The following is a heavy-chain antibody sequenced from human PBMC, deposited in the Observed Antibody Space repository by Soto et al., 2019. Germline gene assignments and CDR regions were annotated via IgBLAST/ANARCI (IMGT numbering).Heavy chain of an antibody. CDR2: ISTTGGNT. D-gene: IGHD1-26*01. CDR3: AKPSGGSYPESRVFDS. Sequence: EVQLLESGGGLVQPGGSLRLSCAASGFTFYSSAMSWVRQAPGKGLEWVSAISTTGGNTLYADSVKGRFTISRDNSKNTLYLQMNSLRAEDTAIYYGAKPSGGSYPESRVFDSWGQGTRVTVSS. CDR1: GFTFYSSA. J-gene: IGHJ4*02. V-gene: IGHV3-23*01.